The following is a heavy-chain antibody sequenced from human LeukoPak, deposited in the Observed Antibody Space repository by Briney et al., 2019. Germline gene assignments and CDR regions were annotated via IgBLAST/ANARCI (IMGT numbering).Heavy chain of an antibody. D-gene: IGHD6-6*01. J-gene: IGHJ4*02. CDR2: IYTSGST. CDR1: GGSISSSSYY. CDR3: AREGYSSSAGDY. V-gene: IGHV4-39*07. Sequence: SETLSLTCTVSGGSISSSSYYWGWIRQPPGKGLEWIGRIYTSGSTNYNPSLKSRVTMSVDTSKNQFSLKLSSVTAADTAVYYCAREGYSSSAGDYWGQGTLVTVSS.